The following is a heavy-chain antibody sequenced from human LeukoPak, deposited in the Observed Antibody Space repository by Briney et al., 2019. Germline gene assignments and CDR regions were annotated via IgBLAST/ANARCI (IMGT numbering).Heavy chain of an antibody. Sequence: SETLSLTCTVSSGSVSNSHYYWAWVRQPPGKGLEWLGSIFYSGNTHYNPSLKSPVTISIDTSKDQFSLKVSSVTAADTAIYYCARDLSFDWFPYYFDYWGQGILVTVSS. CDR3: ARDLSFDWFPYYFDY. V-gene: IGHV4-39*07. J-gene: IGHJ4*02. CDR1: SGSVSNSHYY. D-gene: IGHD3-9*01. CDR2: IFYSGNT.